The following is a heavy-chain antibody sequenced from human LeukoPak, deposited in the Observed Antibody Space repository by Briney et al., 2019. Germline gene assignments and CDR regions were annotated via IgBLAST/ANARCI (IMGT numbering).Heavy chain of an antibody. J-gene: IGHJ5*02. CDR1: GFTFSDYY. CDR3: ARVEYQLPSWWFDP. D-gene: IGHD2-2*01. V-gene: IGHV3-11*04. Sequence: GGSLRLSCAASGFTFSDYYMSWIRQAPGKGLEWVSYISSSGSTIYYADSVKGRFTISRDNAKNSLYLQMNSLRAEDTAVYYCARVEYQLPSWWFDPWGQGTLVTVSS. CDR2: ISSSGSTI.